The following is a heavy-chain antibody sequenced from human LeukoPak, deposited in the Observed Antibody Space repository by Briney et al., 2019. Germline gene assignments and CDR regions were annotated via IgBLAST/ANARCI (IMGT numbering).Heavy chain of an antibody. CDR3: ATSGWYLLPGVY. CDR2: ISDSGST. V-gene: IGHV4-34*01. D-gene: IGHD6-19*01. CDR1: GGSFSGYY. Sequence: SETLSLTCAVYGGSFSGYYWHWIRQPPGKGLEWIGEISDSGSTTYKPSLKSRVTISVDTSKNQFSLKLSSVTAADTAVYYCATSGWYLLPGVYWGQGTLVTVSS. J-gene: IGHJ4*02.